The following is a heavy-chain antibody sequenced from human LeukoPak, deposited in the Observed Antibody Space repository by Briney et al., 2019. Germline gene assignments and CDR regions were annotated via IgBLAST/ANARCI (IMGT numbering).Heavy chain of an antibody. Sequence: GGSLRLSCAASGFTFSSYAMHWVRQAPGKGLEWVAVISYDGSNKYYADSVKGRFTISRDNSKNTLYLQMNSLRAEDTAVYYCAREGLKGVLWFGELSQLSFDYWGQGTLVTVSS. V-gene: IGHV3-30-3*01. CDR1: GFTFSSYA. D-gene: IGHD3-10*01. CDR3: AREGLKGVLWFGELSQLSFDY. CDR2: ISYDGSNK. J-gene: IGHJ4*02.